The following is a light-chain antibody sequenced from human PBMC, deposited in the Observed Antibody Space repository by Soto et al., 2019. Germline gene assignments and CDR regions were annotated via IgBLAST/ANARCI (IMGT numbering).Light chain of an antibody. J-gene: IGLJ2*01. CDR1: SSDVGSCKY. CDR3: SSYTSSSTLVI. CDR2: DVS. Sequence: QSALTQLPSASGSPGQSVTISCTGTSSDVGSCKYVSWYQQHPGKAPKLMIYDVSNRPSGVSNRFSGSKSGNTASLTISGLQAEDEADYYCSSYTSSSTLVIFGGGTKLTVL. V-gene: IGLV2-14*01.